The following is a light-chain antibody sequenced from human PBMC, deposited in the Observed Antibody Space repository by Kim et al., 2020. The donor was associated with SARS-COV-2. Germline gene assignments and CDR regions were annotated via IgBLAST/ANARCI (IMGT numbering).Light chain of an antibody. J-gene: IGKJ1*01. CDR2: KAS. Sequence: ASVGSKVTITCRASQDIGIWLAWYQQKPGKAPKLLIYKASSLESGVPSRFSGSGSGTEFTLTITSLQPDDSATYYCQQWNNYSWTFGQGTKVDIK. CDR1: QDIGIW. CDR3: QQWNNYSWT. V-gene: IGKV1-5*03.